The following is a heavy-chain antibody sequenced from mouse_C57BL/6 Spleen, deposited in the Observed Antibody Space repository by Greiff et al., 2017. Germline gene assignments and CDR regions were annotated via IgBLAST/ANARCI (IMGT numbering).Heavy chain of an antibody. CDR2: IYPGSGST. D-gene: IGHD1-1*01. J-gene: IGHJ2*01. CDR1: GYTFTSYW. V-gene: IGHV1-55*01. CDR3: ARRYYGSSYDYFDY. Sequence: QVQLQQPGAELVKPGASVKMSCKASGYTFTSYWITWVKQRPGQGLEWIGDIYPGSGSTNYNDKFKSKATLTVDTSSSTAYMQLSSLTSEDSAVYYCARRYYGSSYDYFDYWGQGTTLTVSS.